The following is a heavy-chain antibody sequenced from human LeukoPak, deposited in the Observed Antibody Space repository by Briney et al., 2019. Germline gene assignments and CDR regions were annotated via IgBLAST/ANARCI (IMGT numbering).Heavy chain of an antibody. Sequence: ASVKVSCKASGYTFIDYYIHWVRQAPGQGLEWMGRIIPILGIANYAQKFQGRVTITADKSTSTAYMELSSLRSEDTAVYYCARDIPNCSGGSCYSYYYYYGTDVWGQGTTVTVSS. V-gene: IGHV1-69*04. CDR1: GYTFIDYY. J-gene: IGHJ6*02. D-gene: IGHD2-15*01. CDR3: ARDIPNCSGGSCYSYYYYYGTDV. CDR2: IIPILGIA.